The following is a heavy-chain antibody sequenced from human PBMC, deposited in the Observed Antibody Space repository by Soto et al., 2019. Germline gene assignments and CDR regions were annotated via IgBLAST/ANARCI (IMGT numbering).Heavy chain of an antibody. CDR3: TTDPTFVGPRGVF. V-gene: IGHV3-15*01. Sequence: PGGSLRLSCAASGLSVSDAWMTWVRQAPGKGLEWVGHIKRRSEGGTTEYAAPVKGRFIISREDSRNTLYLQMDSLKSDDSGVYYCTTDPTFVGPRGVFWGQGTLVTVSS. CDR1: GLSVSDAW. J-gene: IGHJ4*02. CDR2: IKRRSEGGTT. D-gene: IGHD3-16*01.